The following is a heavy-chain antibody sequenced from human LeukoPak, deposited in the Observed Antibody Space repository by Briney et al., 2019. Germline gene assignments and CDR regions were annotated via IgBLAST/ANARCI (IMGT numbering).Heavy chain of an antibody. D-gene: IGHD3-10*01. V-gene: IGHV3-66*01. CDR3: ARELETTMVRGVIEYYFDY. CDR1: EFSVGSNY. CDR2: IYSGGST. Sequence: GGSLRLSCAASEFSVGSNYMTWVRQAPGKGLEWVSLIYSGGSTYYADSVKGRFTISRDNSKNTLYLQMNSLRAEDTAVYYCARELETTMVRGVIEYYFDYWGQGTLVTVSS. J-gene: IGHJ4*02.